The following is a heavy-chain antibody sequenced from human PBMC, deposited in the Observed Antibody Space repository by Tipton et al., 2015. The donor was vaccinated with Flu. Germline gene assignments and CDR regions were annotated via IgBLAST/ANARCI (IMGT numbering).Heavy chain of an antibody. CDR1: GFTFSSYA. V-gene: IGHV3-23*01. D-gene: IGHD3-10*01. Sequence: SLRLSCAASGFTFSSYAMSWVRQAPGKGLEWVSGISDSGGSTYYADSVKGRFTISRDNSKNTLYLQMNSLRGEDTAVYYCAKWYSRHRYYYGPGNYDYYYGMDVWGQGTTVTVSS. CDR3: AKWYSRHRYYYGPGNYDYYYGMDV. J-gene: IGHJ6*02. CDR2: ISDSGGST.